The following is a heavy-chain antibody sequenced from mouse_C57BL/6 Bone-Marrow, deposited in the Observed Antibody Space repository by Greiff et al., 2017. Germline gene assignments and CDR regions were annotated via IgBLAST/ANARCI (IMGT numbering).Heavy chain of an antibody. CDR3: ARRIYYGNQGFAY. Sequence: VQLVESGAELVKPGASVKMSCKASGYTFTTYPIEWMKQNHGKSLEWIGNFHPYNDDTKYNAKFKGKATLTVEKSSSTVYLELSRLTSDDSAVYYCARRIYYGNQGFAYWGQGTLVTVSA. V-gene: IGHV1-47*01. CDR1: GYTFTTYP. CDR2: FHPYNDDT. D-gene: IGHD2-1*01. J-gene: IGHJ3*01.